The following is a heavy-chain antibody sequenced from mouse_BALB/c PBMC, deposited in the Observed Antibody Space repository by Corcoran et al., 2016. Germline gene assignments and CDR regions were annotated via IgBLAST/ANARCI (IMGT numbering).Heavy chain of an antibody. D-gene: IGHD4-1*01. CDR3: ANWDWYFDV. V-gene: IGHV14-3*02. CDR2: IDPANGNT. J-gene: IGHJ1*01. CDR1: GFNIQDTY. Sequence: EVQLQQSGSELVKPGASVKLSCTASGFNIQDTYMHWVKQRPEQGLEWIGRIDPANGNTKYDTKFQGKATITADTSSNTAYLQLSSLTSEDTAVYYCANWDWYFDVWGAGTTVTVSS.